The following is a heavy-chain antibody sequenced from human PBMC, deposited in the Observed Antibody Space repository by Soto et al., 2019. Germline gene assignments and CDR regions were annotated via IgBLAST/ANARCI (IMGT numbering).Heavy chain of an antibody. J-gene: IGHJ6*02. CDR1: GGSISSGDYY. Sequence: QVQLQESGPGLVKPSQTLSLTCTVSGGSISSGDYYWSWIRQPPGKGLEWIGYMYYSGSTYYNPSLKSRVTISVDTYKNQFSLKLSSVTAADTAVYYCARDIVLVPFFFGYYGMDGWGQGTTVTVSS. CDR3: ARDIVLVPFFFGYYGMDG. D-gene: IGHD2-2*01. V-gene: IGHV4-30-4*01. CDR2: MYYSGST.